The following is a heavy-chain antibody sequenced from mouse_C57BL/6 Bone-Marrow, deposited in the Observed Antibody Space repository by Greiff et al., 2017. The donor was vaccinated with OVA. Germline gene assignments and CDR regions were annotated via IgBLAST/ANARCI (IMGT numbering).Heavy chain of an antibody. CDR1: GYTFTSYW. CDR2: IHPSDSDT. D-gene: IGHD3-2*02. CDR3: AIRGSSGPYYFDY. V-gene: IGHV1-74*01. J-gene: IGHJ2*01. Sequence: QVQLQQPGAELVKPGASVKVSCKASGYTFTSYWMHWVKQRPGQGLEWIGRIHPSDSDTNYNQKFKGKATLTIDKSSSPAYMQLSSLTSAASAVFYCAIRGSSGPYYFDYWGQGTTLTVSS.